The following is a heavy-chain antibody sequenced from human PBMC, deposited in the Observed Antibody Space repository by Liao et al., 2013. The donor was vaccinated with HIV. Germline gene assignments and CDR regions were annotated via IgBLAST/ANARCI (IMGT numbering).Heavy chain of an antibody. CDR1: GGSISSGSSY. CDR2: IYSSGST. D-gene: IGHD5-18*01. CDR3: ARDTPSDTGMGTHDY. J-gene: IGHJ4*02. V-gene: IGHV4-61*02. Sequence: QVQLQESGPGLVKPSQTLSLTCTVSGGSISSGSSYWSWIRQPAGKGLEWIGRIYSSGSTNYNPSLQSRVTISVHTSRNQFSLKMRFVTAADTAVYYCARDTPSDTGMGTHDYWGQGTQVIVSS.